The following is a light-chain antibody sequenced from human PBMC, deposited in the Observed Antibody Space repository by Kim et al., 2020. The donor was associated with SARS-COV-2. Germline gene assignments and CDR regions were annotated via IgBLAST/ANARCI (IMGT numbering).Light chain of an antibody. V-gene: IGLV1-40*01. Sequence: GNLTCTGSSSNIGAHYDVNWYQQLPGTAPKLLIYGNTDRPSGVPDRFSGSTSGTSASLAITGLQAEDEADYFCQSYDSGLSGHVVFGGGTQLTVL. CDR1: SSNIGAHYD. J-gene: IGLJ2*01. CDR3: QSYDSGLSGHVV. CDR2: GNT.